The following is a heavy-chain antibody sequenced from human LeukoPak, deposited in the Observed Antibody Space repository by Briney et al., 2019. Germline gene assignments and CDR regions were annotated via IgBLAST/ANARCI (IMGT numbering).Heavy chain of an antibody. CDR2: ISGSGVST. V-gene: IGHV3-23*01. Sequence: PGGSLRLSCAASGFTFSDYDMSWVRQVPGKGLEWVSAISGSGVSTYYADSVKGRFTISRDNSKNTLYVQMNSLRAEDTALYYCAKRFGELFLHDAFDIWGQGTMVTVSS. CDR3: AKRFGELFLHDAFDI. D-gene: IGHD3-10*01. J-gene: IGHJ3*02. CDR1: GFTFSDYD.